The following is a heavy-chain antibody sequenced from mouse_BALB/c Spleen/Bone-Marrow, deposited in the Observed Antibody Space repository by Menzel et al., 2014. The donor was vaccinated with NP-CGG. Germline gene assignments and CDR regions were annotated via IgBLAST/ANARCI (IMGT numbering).Heavy chain of an antibody. CDR3: ARYYYAMDY. J-gene: IGHJ4*01. V-gene: IGHV1-87*01. Sequence: VMLVESGAELARPGASVKLSCKASGYTFTSYWMQWVKQRPGQGLEWIGAIYPGDGDTRYTQKFKGKATLTADKSSSTAYMQLSSLASEGSAVYYCARYYYAMDYWGQGTSVTVSS. CDR1: GYTFTSYW. CDR2: IYPGDGDT.